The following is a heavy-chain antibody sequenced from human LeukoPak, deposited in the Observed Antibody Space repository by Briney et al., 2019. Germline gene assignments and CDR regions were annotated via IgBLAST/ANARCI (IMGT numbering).Heavy chain of an antibody. CDR2: IKQDGSEK. D-gene: IGHD3-10*01. CDR1: GFTFSSYW. Sequence: GGSLRLSCAASGFTFSSYWMSWVRQAPGKGLEWVANIKQDGSEKYYVDSVKGRFTISRDNAKNSLYLQMNSLRAEDTAVYHCARDGRRRYYVSGSDTSDYWGQGTLVTVSS. J-gene: IGHJ4*02. CDR3: ARDGRRRYYVSGSDTSDY. V-gene: IGHV3-7*03.